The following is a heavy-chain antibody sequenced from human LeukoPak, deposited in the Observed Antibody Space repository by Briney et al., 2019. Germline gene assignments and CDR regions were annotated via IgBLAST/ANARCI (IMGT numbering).Heavy chain of an antibody. CDR3: AKWELYSGFYYIDY. Sequence: PGRSLRLSCAASGFTFSSYAMHWVRQAPGKGLEWVAVISYDGSNKYYADSVKGRFTISRDNSKNTLYLQMNNLRAEDTAVYYCAKWELYSGFYYIDYWGQGTLATVSS. V-gene: IGHV3-30-3*02. D-gene: IGHD1-26*01. CDR1: GFTFSSYA. CDR2: ISYDGSNK. J-gene: IGHJ4*02.